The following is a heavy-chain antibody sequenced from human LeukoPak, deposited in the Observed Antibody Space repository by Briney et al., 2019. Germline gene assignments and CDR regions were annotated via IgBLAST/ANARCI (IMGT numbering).Heavy chain of an antibody. CDR2: ISSSRSTI. CDR1: GFTLSSYS. V-gene: IGHV3-48*04. J-gene: IGHJ4*02. D-gene: IGHD3-22*01. Sequence: GALRLPCAGSGFTLSSYSMNWVRQAPGKGVEWVSYISSSRSTIYYADSVKGRFTISRDNAKNSLYLQMNSLRAEDTAVYYCARSSGQFDYWGEGTLVTVPS. CDR3: ARSSGQFDY.